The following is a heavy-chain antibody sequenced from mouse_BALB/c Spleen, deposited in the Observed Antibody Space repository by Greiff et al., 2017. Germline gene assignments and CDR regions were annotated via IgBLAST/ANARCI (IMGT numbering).Heavy chain of an antibody. CDR2: INPSTGYT. V-gene: IGHV1-7*01. J-gene: IGHJ3*01. D-gene: IGHD2-10*02. Sequence: VQLQQSGAELAKPGASVKMSCKASGYTFTSYWMHWVKQRPGQGLEWIGYINPSTGYTEYNQKFKDKATLTADKSSSTAYMQLSSLTSEDSAVYYCARGYGKEGAWFAYWGQGTLVTVSA. CDR3: ARGYGKEGAWFAY. CDR1: GYTFTSYW.